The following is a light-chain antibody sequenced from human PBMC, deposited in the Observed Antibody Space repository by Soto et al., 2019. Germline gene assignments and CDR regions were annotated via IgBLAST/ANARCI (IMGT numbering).Light chain of an antibody. CDR2: GAS. CDR3: QQYGSARIN. V-gene: IGKV3-20*01. J-gene: IGKJ5*01. Sequence: EIVLTQSPGTLSLSPGERATLSCRASQSVSSSYLAWYQQKPGQAPRLLIYGASSSATGIPDRFSGSGCGTDFAVYICRLERDDWGVNYYQQYGSARINFGTVTRLEVK. CDR1: QSVSSSY.